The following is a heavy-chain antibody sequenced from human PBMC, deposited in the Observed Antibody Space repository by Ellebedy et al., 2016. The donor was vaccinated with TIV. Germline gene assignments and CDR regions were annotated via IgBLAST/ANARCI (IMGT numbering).Heavy chain of an antibody. CDR3: ARGGDYDILTGYPNPYNWFDP. D-gene: IGHD3-9*01. V-gene: IGHV1-69*06. CDR1: GGTFSSYA. Sequence: ASVKVSCKASGGTFSSYAISWVRQAPGQGLEWMGRIIPIFGTANYAQKFQGRVTITADKSTSTAYMELSSLRSEDTAVYYCARGGDYDILTGYPNPYNWFDPWGQGTLVTVSS. J-gene: IGHJ5*02. CDR2: IIPIFGTA.